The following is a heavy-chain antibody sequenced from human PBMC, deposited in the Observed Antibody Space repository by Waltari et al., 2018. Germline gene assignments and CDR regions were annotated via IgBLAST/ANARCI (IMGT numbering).Heavy chain of an antibody. V-gene: IGHV4-39*01. Sequence: QLQLQESGPGLVXPSETLSLTCTVSGGSXXXSSYYWGWIRQPPGKGLEWIGSIYYSGSTYYNPSLKSRVTISVDTSKNQFSLXLSSVTAADTAVYYCAXVXRGLGDYWGQGTXVXVXS. CDR3: AXVXRGLGDY. J-gene: IGHJ4*02. CDR1: GGSXXXSSYY. CDR2: IYYSGST. D-gene: IGHD3-10*01.